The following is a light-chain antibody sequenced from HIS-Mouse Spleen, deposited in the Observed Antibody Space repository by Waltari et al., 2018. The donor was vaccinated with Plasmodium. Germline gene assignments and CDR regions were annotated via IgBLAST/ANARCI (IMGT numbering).Light chain of an antibody. CDR2: KVS. J-gene: IGKJ2*01. V-gene: IGKV2-30*01. CDR1: QSLVYSDGNTY. CDR3: MQGTHWPYT. Sequence: DVVMTQSPLSLLVTLGQPASITCRLSQSLVYSDGNTYLNWCQQRPGQAPRRLIYKVSNRDSGVPDRFSGSGSGTDFTLKISRVEAEDVGVYYCMQGTHWPYTFGQGTKLEIK.